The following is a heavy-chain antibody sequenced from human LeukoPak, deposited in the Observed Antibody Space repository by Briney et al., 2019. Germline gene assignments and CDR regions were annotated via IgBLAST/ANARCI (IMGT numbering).Heavy chain of an antibody. V-gene: IGHV3-21*01. CDR1: GFTFSSYS. Sequence: GGSLRLSCAASGFTFSSYSMNWVRQAPGKGLEWVSSISSSSSYIYYADSVKGRFTISRDNAKSSLYLQMNSLRAEDTAVYYCARAPRYCSSTSCYGPRYYYGMDVWGQGTTVTVSS. CDR2: ISSSSSYI. D-gene: IGHD2-2*01. J-gene: IGHJ6*02. CDR3: ARAPRYCSSTSCYGPRYYYGMDV.